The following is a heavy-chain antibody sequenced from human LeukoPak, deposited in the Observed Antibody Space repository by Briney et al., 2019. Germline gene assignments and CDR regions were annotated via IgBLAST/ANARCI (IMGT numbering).Heavy chain of an antibody. J-gene: IGHJ2*01. CDR3: ARSNYYDSSGSIWYFDL. D-gene: IGHD3-22*01. CDR2: IYYSGST. Sequence: PSETLSLTCTVSGGSISSYYWSWIRQPPGKGLEWIGYIYYSGSTNYNPSLKSRVTISVDTSKNQFSLKLSSVTAADTAVYYCARSNYYDSSGSIWYFDLWGRDTLVTVSS. CDR1: GGSISSYY. V-gene: IGHV4-59*01.